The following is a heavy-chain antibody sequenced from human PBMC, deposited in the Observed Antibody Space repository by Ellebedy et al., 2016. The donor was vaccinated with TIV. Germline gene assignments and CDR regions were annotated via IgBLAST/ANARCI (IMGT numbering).Heavy chain of an antibody. CDR1: GFTFSSYW. CDR2: IKKDGSEI. J-gene: IGHJ5*02. D-gene: IGHD3-9*01. V-gene: IGHV3-7*01. Sequence: GESLKISXAASGFTFSSYWMNWVRQAPGKGLEWVANIKKDGSEIYYVDSVKGRFTISRDNAKNSLYLQMNSLRAEDTAVYYCARARLDWNWFDPWGQGTLVTVSS. CDR3: ARARLDWNWFDP.